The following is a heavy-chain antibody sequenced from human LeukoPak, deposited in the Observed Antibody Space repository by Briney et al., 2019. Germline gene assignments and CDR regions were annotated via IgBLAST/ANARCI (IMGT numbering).Heavy chain of an antibody. Sequence: GGSLRLSCAASGFTFSSYWMSWVRQAPGKGLEWVANIQQDGSEKYYVDSVKGRFSISRDNAKNSLYLQMNSLRAEDTAVYYCARDRKVRYCSGGGCPKDYWGQGTLVTVSS. CDR2: IQQDGSEK. D-gene: IGHD2-15*01. V-gene: IGHV3-7*05. J-gene: IGHJ4*02. CDR1: GFTFSSYW. CDR3: ARDRKVRYCSGGGCPKDY.